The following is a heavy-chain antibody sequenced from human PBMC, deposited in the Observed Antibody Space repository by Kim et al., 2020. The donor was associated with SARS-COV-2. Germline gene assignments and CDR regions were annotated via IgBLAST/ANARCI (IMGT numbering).Heavy chain of an antibody. Sequence: YAQKFQGRVTMTRDTSTRTVYMELSSLRSEDTAVYYCAREPGNYFDYWGQGTLVTVSS. V-gene: IGHV1-46*01. CDR3: AREPGNYFDY. J-gene: IGHJ4*02.